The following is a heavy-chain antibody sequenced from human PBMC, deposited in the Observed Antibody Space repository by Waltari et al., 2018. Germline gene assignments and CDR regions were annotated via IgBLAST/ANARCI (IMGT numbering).Heavy chain of an antibody. CDR1: GGSLSSGGYY. D-gene: IGHD1-26*01. J-gene: IGHJ4*02. CDR3: ARDPRWDEGFDN. Sequence: QLPLQESRHGLVQPSQTLSLSCTVSGGSLSSGGYYRSCIRLLPRTALERIGSIYYSGSTYYNPSLKGRVNISVDTSKDQYSLKLGSVTAADTAVDYCARDPRWDEGFDNWGQGTLVTVSS. V-gene: IGHV4-31*03. CDR2: IYYSGST.